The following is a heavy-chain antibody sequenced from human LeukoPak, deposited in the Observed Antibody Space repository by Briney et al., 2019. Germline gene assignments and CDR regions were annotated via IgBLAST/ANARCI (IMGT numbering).Heavy chain of an antibody. J-gene: IGHJ3*02. CDR3: ATGQTGKTIVVVPAAVHEEDAFDI. D-gene: IGHD2-2*01. V-gene: IGHV1-69*13. CDR2: IIPIFGTA. CDR1: GGTFSSYA. Sequence: GASVKLSCKASGGTFSSYAISWVRQAPGQGLEWMGGIIPIFGTANYAQKFQGRVTITADESTSTAYMELSSLRSEDTAVYYCATGQTGKTIVVVPAAVHEEDAFDIWGQGTMVTVSS.